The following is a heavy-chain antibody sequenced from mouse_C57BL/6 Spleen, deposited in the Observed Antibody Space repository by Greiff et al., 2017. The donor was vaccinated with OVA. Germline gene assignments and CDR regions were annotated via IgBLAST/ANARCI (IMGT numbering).Heavy chain of an antibody. CDR2: IYPGDGDT. J-gene: IGHJ3*01. D-gene: IGHD3-2*02. CDR1: GYAFSSSW. V-gene: IGHV1-82*01. Sequence: QVQLQQSGPELVKPGASVKISCKASGYAFSSSWMNWVKQRHGKGLEWIGRIYPGDGDTNYNGKFKGKATLTADKSSSTAYMQLSSLTSEDSAVYFCARPSGSSGPAWFAYWGQGTLVTVSA. CDR3: ARPSGSSGPAWFAY.